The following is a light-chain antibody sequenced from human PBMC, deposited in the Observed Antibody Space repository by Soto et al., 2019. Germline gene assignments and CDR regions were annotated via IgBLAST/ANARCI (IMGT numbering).Light chain of an antibody. J-gene: IGKJ2*01. CDR2: GAS. Sequence: EIVLTQSPGTLSLSLGERATLSCRASQSVSSSYLTWYQQKPGQAPRLLIYGASSRATGIPDRFSGSGSGTDFTLTISRLEPEDFAVYYCQHHGSSGYTFGKGTKLEIK. CDR3: QHHGSSGYT. V-gene: IGKV3-20*01. CDR1: QSVSSSY.